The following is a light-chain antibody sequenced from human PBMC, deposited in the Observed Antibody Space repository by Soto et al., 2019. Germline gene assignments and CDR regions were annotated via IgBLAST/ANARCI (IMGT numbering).Light chain of an antibody. CDR3: QHYGSSPRT. CDR2: GVS. J-gene: IGKJ1*01. Sequence: EIVLTQSPGTLSLSPGERATLSCRASQSFTNTYLAWYQQKPGHTPRLLIYGVSTRAAGTPDRFSASGSGTDFSLTISRLEPEDFAMYYCQHYGSSPRTFGQGTKVEIK. V-gene: IGKV3-20*01. CDR1: QSFTNTY.